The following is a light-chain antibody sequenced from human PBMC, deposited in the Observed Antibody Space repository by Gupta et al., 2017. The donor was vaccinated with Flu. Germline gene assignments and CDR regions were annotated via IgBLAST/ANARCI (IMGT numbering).Light chain of an antibody. Sequence: IVLTQSPATLSLSPGERATLSCRASQSVSGYLAWYQQKAGQAPRLLIYQTSNRATGVPARVSGSGSGTDFTLTISSREPEDFAVYYWQQRDNRPPDTFGQGTKLEIK. CDR2: QTS. J-gene: IGKJ2*01. CDR3: QQRDNRPPDT. CDR1: QSVSGY. V-gene: IGKV3-11*01.